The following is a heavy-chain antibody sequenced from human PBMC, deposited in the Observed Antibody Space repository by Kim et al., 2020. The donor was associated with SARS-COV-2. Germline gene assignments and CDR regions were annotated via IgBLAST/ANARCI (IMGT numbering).Heavy chain of an antibody. CDR3: ARAPPHFGMDV. CDR2: IYDSGSA. CDR1: RGSIGSGGYY. V-gene: IGHV4-31*03. Sequence: SETLSLTCTVSRGSIGSGGYYWSWMRQYPEKGLEWIGHIYDSGSAHYNPSLKSRLRISVDTSKNQFSLTLTAVTSADTAVYYCARAPPHFGMDVGGQGTT. J-gene: IGHJ6*02.